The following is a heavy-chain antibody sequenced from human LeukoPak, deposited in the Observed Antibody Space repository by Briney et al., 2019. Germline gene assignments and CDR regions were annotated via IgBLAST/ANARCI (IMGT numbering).Heavy chain of an antibody. CDR2: IYYSGST. CDR3: AREWVDSYGFRIAFDI. V-gene: IGHV4-59*01. D-gene: IGHD5-18*01. Sequence: NPSETLSLTCTVSGGSISSYYWSWIRQPPGKGLEWIGYIYYSGSTNYNPSLKRRVTISVDTSKNQFSLKLSSVTAADTAVYYCAREWVDSYGFRIAFDIWGQGTMVTVSS. J-gene: IGHJ3*02. CDR1: GGSISSYY.